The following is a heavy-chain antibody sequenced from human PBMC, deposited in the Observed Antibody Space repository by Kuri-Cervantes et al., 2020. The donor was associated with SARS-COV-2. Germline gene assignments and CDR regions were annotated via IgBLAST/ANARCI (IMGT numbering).Heavy chain of an antibody. J-gene: IGHJ4*02. CDR1: GFTFSSYW. V-gene: IGHV3-7*03. CDR3: VRDGDHWNFDY. CDR2: IKQDGSEK. Sequence: GGSLRLSCAASGFTFSSYWMSWVRQAPGKGLEWVANIKQDGSEKYYVDSVKGRFTISRDNAKNSLYLQMNSLRAEDTAVYYCVRDGDHWNFDYWGRGTLVTVSS. D-gene: IGHD1-1*01.